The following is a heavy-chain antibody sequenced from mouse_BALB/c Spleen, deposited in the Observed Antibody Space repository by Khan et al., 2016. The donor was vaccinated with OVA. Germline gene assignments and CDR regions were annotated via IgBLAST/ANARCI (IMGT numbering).Heavy chain of an antibody. J-gene: IGHJ2*01. CDR3: ARDRIDY. V-gene: IGHV1-7*01. CDR1: GYTFTSYW. CDR2: INPTSGYT. Sequence: QVRLQQSGAELAKPGASVKMSCKASGYTFTSYWMHWIKQRPGQGLKWIGYINPTSGYTDYNQKFKDKATLTADKSSSTAYMQLSSLTSDDSAVYYCARDRIDYWGQGTALTVSS.